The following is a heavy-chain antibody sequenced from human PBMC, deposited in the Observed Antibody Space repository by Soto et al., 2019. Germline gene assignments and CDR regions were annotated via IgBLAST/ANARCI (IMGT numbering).Heavy chain of an antibody. Sequence: PSETLSLTCAVSGASISSGNWWSWVRQPPGKGLEWIGEIVRSGSTNYNPSLKSRVTISVDKSKNQFSLNLNSVAAADTAVYYCARDKITGLFDYWGQGTLVTVSS. CDR2: IVRSGST. D-gene: IGHD2-8*02. J-gene: IGHJ4*02. CDR3: ARDKITGLFDY. V-gene: IGHV4-4*02. CDR1: GASISSGNW.